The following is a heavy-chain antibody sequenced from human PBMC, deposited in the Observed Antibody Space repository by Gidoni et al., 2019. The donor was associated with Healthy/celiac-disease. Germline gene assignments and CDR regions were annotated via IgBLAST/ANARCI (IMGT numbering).Heavy chain of an antibody. CDR3: ARGRRSSWDGWFDP. CDR2: INHSGST. Sequence: QVQLQQWGAGPLKPPETLPLTCAVYGGSFSGYYWSWIRQPPGKGLEWIGEINHSGSTNYNPSLKSRVTISVDPSKNQFSLKLSSVTAADTAVYYCARGRRSSWDGWFDPWGQGTLVTVSS. D-gene: IGHD6-13*01. J-gene: IGHJ5*02. V-gene: IGHV4-34*01. CDR1: GGSFSGYY.